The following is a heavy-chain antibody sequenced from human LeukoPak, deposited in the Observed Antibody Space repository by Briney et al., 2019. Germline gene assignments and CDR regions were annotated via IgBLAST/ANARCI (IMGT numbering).Heavy chain of an antibody. J-gene: IGHJ4*02. CDR2: IYYSGST. CDR3: ARGDPTGLFDY. V-gene: IGHV4-59*08. CDR1: GGSITSYY. D-gene: IGHD1-1*01. Sequence: MPSETLSLTCAVSGGSITSYYWSWIRQPPGKGLEWIGFIYYSGSTNYNPSLKSRVTISVDTSKNQFSLKLSSVTAADTAVYYCARGDPTGLFDYWGQGTLVTVSS.